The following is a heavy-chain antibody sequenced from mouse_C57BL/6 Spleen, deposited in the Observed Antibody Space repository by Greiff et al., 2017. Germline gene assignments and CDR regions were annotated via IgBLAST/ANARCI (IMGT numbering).Heavy chain of an antibody. D-gene: IGHD3-1*01. V-gene: IGHV1-81*01. CDR2: IYPRSGNT. CDR1: GYTFTSYG. J-gene: IGHJ4*01. CDR3: ARSGLGRNYAMDY. Sequence: QVQLQQSGAELARPGASVKLSCKASGYTFTSYGLSWVKQRTGQGLEWIGEIYPRSGNTYSNEKFKGKATLTADKSSSTAYMELRSLTSEDSAVYFCARSGLGRNYAMDYWGQGTSVTVSS.